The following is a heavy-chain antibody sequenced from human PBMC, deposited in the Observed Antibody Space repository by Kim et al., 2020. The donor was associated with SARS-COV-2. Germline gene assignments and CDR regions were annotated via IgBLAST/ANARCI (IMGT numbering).Heavy chain of an antibody. Sequence: SVKGRFTISRDNSKNTLYLQMNSLRAEDTAVYYCAKDGMGYYDSSGYFDYWGQGTLVTVSS. J-gene: IGHJ4*02. CDR3: AKDGMGYYDSSGYFDY. D-gene: IGHD3-22*01. V-gene: IGHV3-23*01.